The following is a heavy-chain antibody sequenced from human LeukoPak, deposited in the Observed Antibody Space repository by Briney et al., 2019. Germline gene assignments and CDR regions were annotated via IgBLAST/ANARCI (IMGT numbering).Heavy chain of an antibody. J-gene: IGHJ4*02. CDR3: ASLIDDY. Sequence: PSETLSLTCTVSGSSISSYYWSWIRQPPGKGLEWIGYIYYSGSTNYNPSLKSRVTISVDTSKNQFSLKLSSVTAADTAVYYCASLIDDYWGQGTLVTVSS. V-gene: IGHV4-59*01. CDR2: IYYSGST. D-gene: IGHD3-22*01. CDR1: GSSISSYY.